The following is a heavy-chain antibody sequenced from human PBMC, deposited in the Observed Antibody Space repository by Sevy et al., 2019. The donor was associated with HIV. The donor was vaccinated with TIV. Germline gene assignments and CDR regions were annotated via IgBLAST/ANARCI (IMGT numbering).Heavy chain of an antibody. CDR1: GFTLSPYS. Sequence: GGSLRLSCSASGFTLSPYSMNWVRQAPGKGLEWISYIGGTTSNTEYADSVKGRFTISRDNAKNLVYLQMSSLRAEDTAVYYCARDWSYAFDFWGQGLMVTVSS. V-gene: IGHV3-48*01. J-gene: IGHJ3*01. CDR3: ARDWSYAFDF. CDR2: IGGTTSNT.